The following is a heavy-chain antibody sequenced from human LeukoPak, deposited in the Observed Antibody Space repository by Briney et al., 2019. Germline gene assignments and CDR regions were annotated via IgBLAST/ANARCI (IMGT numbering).Heavy chain of an antibody. CDR1: GYTFTSYG. V-gene: IGHV1-18*01. CDR2: SPYNGNT. CDR3: ARDLTRYDYSNSGPVDY. D-gene: IGHD4-11*01. J-gene: IGHJ4*02. Sequence: GASVKVSCKASGYTFTSYGISWVRQAPGQGLEWMGWSPYNGNTNYAQKLQGRVTMTTDTSTSTAYMELRSLRSDDTAVYYCARDLTRYDYSNSGPVDYWGQGTLVTVSS.